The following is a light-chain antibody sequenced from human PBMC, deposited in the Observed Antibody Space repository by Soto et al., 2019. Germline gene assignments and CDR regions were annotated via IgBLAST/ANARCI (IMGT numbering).Light chain of an antibody. CDR1: SSDVGGYNY. CDR2: EVR. J-gene: IGLJ1*01. Sequence: QSALTQPACVSVSPGQSITCSCTGTSSDVGGYNYVSWYRQHPGKAPKLMIYEVRNRPSGVSNRFSGSKSGNTASLTISGLQAEDEADYYCSSYTRSSTLIFGIGTKVTVL. V-gene: IGLV2-14*01. CDR3: SSYTRSSTLI.